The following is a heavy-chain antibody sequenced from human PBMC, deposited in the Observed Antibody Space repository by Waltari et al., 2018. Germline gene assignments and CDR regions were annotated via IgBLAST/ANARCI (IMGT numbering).Heavy chain of an antibody. J-gene: IGHJ4*02. Sequence: EVQPLVSGGGLVQPGGSLSPSRAAPGFPFNNYARLWVRQSPEKGLEWVSTITGTGDETFYRDSVRGRFTISRDNSKNTLYLQMNSLRVDDTAVYYCAKVDCGTIGCRRIDYWGQGILVTVSS. D-gene: IGHD2-8*01. CDR2: ITGTGDET. CDR1: GFPFNNYA. CDR3: AKVDCGTIGCRRIDY. V-gene: IGHV3-23*01.